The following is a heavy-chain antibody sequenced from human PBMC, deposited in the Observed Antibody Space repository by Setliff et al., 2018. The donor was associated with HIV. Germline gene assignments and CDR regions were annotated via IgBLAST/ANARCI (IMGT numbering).Heavy chain of an antibody. CDR2: INEDGKTT. J-gene: IGHJ4*02. CDR1: GFTLSSNW. Sequence: PGGSLRLSCAGSGFTLSSNWMHWVRQAPGEGLVWVSRINEDGKTTNYAASVKGRFTISRDTSRKTLYLQMNSLRVEDSALYYCARENNFDYWGQGTLVTVSS. CDR3: ARENNFDY. V-gene: IGHV3-74*01.